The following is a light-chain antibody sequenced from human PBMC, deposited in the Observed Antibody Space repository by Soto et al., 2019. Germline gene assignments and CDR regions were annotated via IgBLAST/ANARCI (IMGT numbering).Light chain of an antibody. Sequence: DIQMTQSPSSLSASVGDRVTITCQASQDISTYLNWYQHKSGKAPKLLIYDASNLETGVPSRFSGSGSGTDFTFTISSLQPEDIATYYCKQYDNLFTFGPGTKVDIK. CDR2: DAS. J-gene: IGKJ3*01. CDR3: KQYDNLFT. CDR1: QDISTY. V-gene: IGKV1-33*01.